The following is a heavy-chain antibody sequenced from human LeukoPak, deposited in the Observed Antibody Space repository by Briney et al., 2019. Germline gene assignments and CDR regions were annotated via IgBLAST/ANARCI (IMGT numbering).Heavy chain of an antibody. Sequence: GESLKISCKASGYRFTSDWIGWVRQMPGKGLEWMGIIYPGDSDSRYSPSFQGHVTMSADKSMNTAYLQWSSLKASDTAMYYCARSSGSHNWFDPWGQGTLVTVSS. J-gene: IGHJ5*02. D-gene: IGHD6-19*01. V-gene: IGHV5-51*01. CDR3: ARSSGSHNWFDP. CDR2: IYPGDSDS. CDR1: GYRFTSDW.